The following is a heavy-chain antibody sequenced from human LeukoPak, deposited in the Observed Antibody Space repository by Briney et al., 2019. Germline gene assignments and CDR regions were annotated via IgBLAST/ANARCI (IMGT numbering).Heavy chain of an antibody. CDR3: AKVRRGFWSGYDYFDY. D-gene: IGHD3-3*01. CDR1: GFTFSSYG. J-gene: IGHJ4*02. CDR2: IRYDGSNK. V-gene: IGHV3-30*02. Sequence: PGGSLRLSCAASGFTFSSYGMHWVRQAPGKGLEWVAFIRYDGSNKYYADSVKGRFTISRDNSKNTLYLQMNSLRAEDTAVYYCAKVRRGFWSGYDYFDYWGQGTLVTVSS.